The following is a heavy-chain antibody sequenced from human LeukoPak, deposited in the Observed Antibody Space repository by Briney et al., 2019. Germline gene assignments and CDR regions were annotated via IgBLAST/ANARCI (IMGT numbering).Heavy chain of an antibody. CDR3: AREALTYSSSSIDY. Sequence: GASVKVSCKASGYTFTGYYIHWVRQAPGQGLEWMGWINPNSGGTKYAQKFQDRVTMTRDTSISTTYMELSRLRYDDTAVYYCAREALTYSSSSIDYWGQGTLVTVSS. CDR1: GYTFTGYY. CDR2: INPNSGGT. V-gene: IGHV1-2*02. J-gene: IGHJ4*02. D-gene: IGHD6-6*01.